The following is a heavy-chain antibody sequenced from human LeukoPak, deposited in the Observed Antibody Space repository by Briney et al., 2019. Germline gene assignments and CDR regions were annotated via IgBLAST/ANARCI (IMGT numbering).Heavy chain of an antibody. V-gene: IGHV1-69*05. CDR3: AKGKDIVVVPAAMPTWFDP. D-gene: IGHD2-2*01. CDR2: IIPIFGTA. CDR1: GYTLTELS. J-gene: IGHJ5*02. Sequence: SVKVSCKVSGYTLTELSMHWVRQAPGQGLEWMGGIIPIFGTANYAQKFQGRVTITTDESTSTAYMELSSLRSEDTAVYYCAKGKDIVVVPAAMPTWFDPWGQGTLVTVSS.